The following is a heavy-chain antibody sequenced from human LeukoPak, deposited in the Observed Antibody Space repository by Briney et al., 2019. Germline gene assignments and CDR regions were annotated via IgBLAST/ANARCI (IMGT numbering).Heavy chain of an antibody. D-gene: IGHD4-17*01. V-gene: IGHV3-30-3*01. CDR2: ISYDGSNK. CDR3: ARGTQYGDYLEY. CDR1: GFTFSSYA. Sequence: GGSLRLSCAASGFTFSSYAMHWVRQAPGKGLEWVAVISYDGSNKYYADSVKGRFTISRDNSKNTLYLQMNSLRAEDTAVYYCARGTQYGDYLEYWGQGTLVTVSS. J-gene: IGHJ4*02.